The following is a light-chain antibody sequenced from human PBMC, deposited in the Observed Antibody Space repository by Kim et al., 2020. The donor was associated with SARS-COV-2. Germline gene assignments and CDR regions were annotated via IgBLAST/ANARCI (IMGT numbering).Light chain of an antibody. CDR1: QSLVYSDGNTY. CDR3: MQGTHWPPT. CDR2: KVS. V-gene: IGKV2-30*01. J-gene: IGKJ1*01. Sequence: DAVMTQSPLSLPVTLGQPASISCRSSQSLVYSDGNTYLNWFQQRPGQSPRRLIYKVSNRDSGVPDRISGSGSGTDFTLKISRVEAEDVAVYYCMQGTHWPPTFGQGTKVDIK.